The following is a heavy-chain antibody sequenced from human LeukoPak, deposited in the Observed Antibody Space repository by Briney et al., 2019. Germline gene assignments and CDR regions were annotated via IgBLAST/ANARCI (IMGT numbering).Heavy chain of an antibody. Sequence: PSGTLSLTCAVSGGSISSSNWWSWVRQPPGKGLEWIGEIYHSGSTNYNPSLKSRVTISVDKSKNQFSLKLSSVTAADTAVYYCARGRTVTVFRYYYYYGMDVWGQGTTVTVSS. V-gene: IGHV4-4*02. CDR1: GGSISSSNW. D-gene: IGHD4-17*01. CDR2: IYHSGST. J-gene: IGHJ6*02. CDR3: ARGRTVTVFRYYYYYGMDV.